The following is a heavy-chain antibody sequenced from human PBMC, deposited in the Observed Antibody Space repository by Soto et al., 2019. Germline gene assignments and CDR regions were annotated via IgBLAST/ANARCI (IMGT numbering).Heavy chain of an antibody. V-gene: IGHV4-59*08. CDR1: GGSISSYY. J-gene: IGHJ4*02. CDR3: VILVRTGRSFVY. Sequence: SETLSLTCTVSGGSISSYYWSWIRQPPGKGLEWIGYIYYSGSTNYNPSLKSRVTISVDTSKNQFSLKMSSVTAADTAVYYCVILVRTGRSFVYRGQRTL. D-gene: IGHD1-26*01. CDR2: IYYSGST.